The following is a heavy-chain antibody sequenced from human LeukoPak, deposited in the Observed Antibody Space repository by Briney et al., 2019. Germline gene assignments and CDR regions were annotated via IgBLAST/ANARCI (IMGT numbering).Heavy chain of an antibody. CDR1: GFTFSSYA. V-gene: IGHV3-23*01. CDR2: ISGSGSST. J-gene: IGHJ4*02. Sequence: PGGSLRLSCAASGFTFSSYAMTWVRQAPGKGLEWVSAISGSGSSTYYADSVRGRFIISRDNSKNKVYLQMNSLRAEDTAVYYCARVKDFDYWGQGTLVTVSS. CDR3: ARVKDFDY.